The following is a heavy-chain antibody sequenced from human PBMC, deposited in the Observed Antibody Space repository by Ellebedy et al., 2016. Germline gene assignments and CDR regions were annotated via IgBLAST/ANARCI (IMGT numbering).Heavy chain of an antibody. CDR1: GGSFSGYY. Sequence: SETLSLXXAVYGGSFSGYYWSWIRQPPGKGLEWIGNIYYTGNTYYNPSLKSRVTISVDTSENQFSLKLSSVTAADTAVYYCARDVFTSGGAQDYWGQGTLVTVYS. CDR3: ARDVFTSGGAQDY. D-gene: IGHD6-19*01. CDR2: IYYTGNT. J-gene: IGHJ4*02. V-gene: IGHV4-34*01.